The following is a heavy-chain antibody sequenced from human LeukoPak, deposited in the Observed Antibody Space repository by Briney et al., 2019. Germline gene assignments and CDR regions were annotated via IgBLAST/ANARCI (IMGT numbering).Heavy chain of an antibody. CDR3: AKGLVRYFDWLDRDY. D-gene: IGHD3-9*01. J-gene: IGHJ4*02. V-gene: IGHV3-23*01. CDR2: ISGSGGST. Sequence: GGSLRLYCAASGFTFSSYAMSWVRQAPGKGLEWVSAISGSGGSTYYADSVKGRFTLSRDNSKNTLYLQMNSLRAEDTAVYYCAKGLVRYFDWLDRDYWGQGTLVTVSS. CDR1: GFTFSSYA.